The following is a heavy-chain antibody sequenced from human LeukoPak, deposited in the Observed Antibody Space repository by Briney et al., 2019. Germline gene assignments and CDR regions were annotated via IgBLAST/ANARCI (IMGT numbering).Heavy chain of an antibody. CDR3: ARLPMAVTPHVDY. J-gene: IGHJ4*02. Sequence: PSETLSLTCTVSGGSITSYYRSWIRQSPGKGLEWIGFMYYSGTTNYNPSLKSRVTISPGMSKNQFSLKLSSVTAADTAVYYCARLPMAVTPHVDYWGQGTLVTVSS. V-gene: IGHV4-59*01. D-gene: IGHD2-21*02. CDR2: MYYSGTT. CDR1: GGSITSYY.